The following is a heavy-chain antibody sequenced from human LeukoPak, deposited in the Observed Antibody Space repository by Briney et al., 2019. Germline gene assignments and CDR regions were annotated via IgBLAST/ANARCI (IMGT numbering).Heavy chain of an antibody. D-gene: IGHD3-10*01. Sequence: SETLSLTCAVYGGSFSGYYWSWLRQPPGKGLEWIGEINHSGSTNYNPSLKSRVTISVDTSKNQFSLKLSSVTAADTAVYYCARRVRTMVRGVIFDYWGQGTLVTVSS. CDR1: GGSFSGYY. CDR3: ARRVRTMVRGVIFDY. CDR2: INHSGST. V-gene: IGHV4-34*01. J-gene: IGHJ4*02.